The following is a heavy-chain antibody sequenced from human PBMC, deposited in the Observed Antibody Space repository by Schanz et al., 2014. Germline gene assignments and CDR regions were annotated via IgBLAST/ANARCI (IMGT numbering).Heavy chain of an antibody. Sequence: QVQLQESGPGLVKPSETLSLTCSVSGGSIRTYFWAWIRQPPGKGLEWIGFIYYSGSTNYNPSLKGRVTISFDMPKTQFALTLNSVTAADTGVYYCARQYSGWSRFDPWGQGIRVTVSS. V-gene: IGHV4-59*08. CDR1: GGSIRTYF. J-gene: IGHJ5*02. D-gene: IGHD6-19*01. CDR3: ARQYSGWSRFDP. CDR2: IYYSGST.